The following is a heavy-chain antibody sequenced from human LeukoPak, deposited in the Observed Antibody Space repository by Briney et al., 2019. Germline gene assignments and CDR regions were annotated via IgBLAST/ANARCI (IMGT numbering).Heavy chain of an antibody. Sequence: TPSETLSLTCSVSGGSISSYYWSWIRQPAGKGLEWIGRIYTSGSTNYNPSLKSRVTMSLDTSKDQFSLKLSSVTAADTAVYYCAREDSGSGSPPILDYWGQGTLVTVSS. V-gene: IGHV4-4*07. CDR1: GGSISSYY. J-gene: IGHJ4*02. D-gene: IGHD3-10*01. CDR2: IYTSGST. CDR3: AREDSGSGSPPILDY.